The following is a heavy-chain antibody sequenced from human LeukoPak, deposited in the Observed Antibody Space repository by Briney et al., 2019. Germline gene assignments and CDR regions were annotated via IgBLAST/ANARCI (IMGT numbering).Heavy chain of an antibody. CDR3: ARVQPERTTIVVVMGYFDY. V-gene: IGHV3-11*04. D-gene: IGHD3-22*01. CDR2: ISSSGSTI. J-gene: IGHJ4*02. Sequence: GGSLRLSCAASGFTFSDYYMSWIRQAPGKGLEWVSYISSSGSTIYYADSVKGRFTNSRDNAKNSLNLQMNSLRAEDTAVYYCARVQPERTTIVVVMGYFDYWGQGTLVTVSS. CDR1: GFTFSDYY.